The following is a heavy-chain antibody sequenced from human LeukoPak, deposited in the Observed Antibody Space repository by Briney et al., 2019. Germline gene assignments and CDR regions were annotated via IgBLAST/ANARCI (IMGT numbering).Heavy chain of an antibody. CDR2: LDPSDSYT. J-gene: IGHJ6*02. V-gene: IGHV5-10-1*01. CDR1: GYSFTSYW. Sequence: GESLKISCKGSGYSFTSYWISWVRQMPGKGLEWMGRLDPSDSYTNYSPSFQGHVTISADKSISTAYLQWSSLKASDTAMYYCAIKYYYYYGMDVWGQGTTVTVSS. CDR3: AIKYYYYYGMDV.